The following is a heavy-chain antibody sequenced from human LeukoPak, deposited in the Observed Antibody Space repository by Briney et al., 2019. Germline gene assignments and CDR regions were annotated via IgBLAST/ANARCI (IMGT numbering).Heavy chain of an antibody. Sequence: SESLSLTCAVYGGSFSGYYWSWIRPHPGKGLGWMGEINHSGSTNCNLSLTSHVSITVDTSKNQFSLKQSSVTAADTAVYYCASGFTGAWGQGTLVTVSS. CDR2: INHSGST. CDR1: GGSFSGYY. V-gene: IGHV4-34*01. CDR3: ASGFTGA. D-gene: IGHD4-11*01. J-gene: IGHJ5*02.